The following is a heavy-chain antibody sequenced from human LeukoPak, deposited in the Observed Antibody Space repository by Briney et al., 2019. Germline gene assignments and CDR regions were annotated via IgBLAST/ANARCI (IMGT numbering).Heavy chain of an antibody. Sequence: ASVKVSCKVSGHTLSDLTMHWVRQAPGKGLEWMGGFDPGSGEIIYAQKFQGRVTMTEDASTDTAFMEPSSLKSEDTAVYYCAAGGLYDLLPYWGQGTLVTVSS. CDR3: AAGGLYDLLPY. D-gene: IGHD3-3*01. J-gene: IGHJ4*02. CDR1: GHTLSDLT. V-gene: IGHV1-24*01. CDR2: FDPGSGEI.